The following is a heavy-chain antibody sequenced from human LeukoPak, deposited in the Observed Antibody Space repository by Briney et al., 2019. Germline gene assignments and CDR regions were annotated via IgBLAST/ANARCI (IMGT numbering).Heavy chain of an antibody. CDR3: AKVCSSSWYSDYYYYMDV. CDR1: GFTFSSYA. J-gene: IGHJ6*03. CDR2: ISGSGGST. Sequence: GGSLRLSCAASGFTFSSYAMSWVRQAPGKGLEWVSAISGSGGSTYYADSVKGRFTISRDNSKNTLYLQMNSLRAEDTAVYYCAKVCSSSWYSDYYYYMDVWGKGTTVTVSS. D-gene: IGHD6-13*01. V-gene: IGHV3-23*01.